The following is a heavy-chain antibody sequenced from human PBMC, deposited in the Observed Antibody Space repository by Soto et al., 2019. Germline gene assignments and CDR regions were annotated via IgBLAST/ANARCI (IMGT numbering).Heavy chain of an antibody. V-gene: IGHV3-74*01. CDR2: ISTDGSST. J-gene: IGHJ4*02. D-gene: IGHD2-2*01. CDR1: GFTFSTYW. Sequence: EVQLVESGGGLVQPGGSLRLSCAATGFTFSTYWMHWVRQGPGQGLVWVSRISTDGSSTTYADSVKGRFTSSRDNAKNTLYLQMNSLIAEDTAVYSCARATGSNQPFDYWGQGSLVTVYS. CDR3: ARATGSNQPFDY.